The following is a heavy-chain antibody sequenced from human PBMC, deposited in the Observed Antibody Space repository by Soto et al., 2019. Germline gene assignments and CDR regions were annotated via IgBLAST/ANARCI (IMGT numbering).Heavy chain of an antibody. CDR2: MNPNSGNT. V-gene: IGHV1-8*01. CDR1: GYTFTSYD. D-gene: IGHD3-3*01. Sequence: QVQLVQSGAEVKKPGASVKVSCKASGYTFTSYDINWVRQATGQGREWMGWMNPNSGNTGYAQKLQGRVTMTRNTSISTAYMELSSLRSEDTAVYYCARSIARRFLKWCIKAKYYYYYMDVWGKGTTVTVSS. CDR3: ARSIARRFLKWCIKAKYYYYYMDV. J-gene: IGHJ6*03.